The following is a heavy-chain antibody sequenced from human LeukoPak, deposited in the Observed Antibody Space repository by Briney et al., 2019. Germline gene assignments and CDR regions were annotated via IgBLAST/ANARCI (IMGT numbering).Heavy chain of an antibody. CDR3: ARGDYGGNSDLFDY. CDR2: INPNSGGT. V-gene: IGHV1-2*02. CDR1: GYTFTGYY. D-gene: IGHD4-23*01. J-gene: IGHJ4*02. Sequence: ASVKVSCKASGYTFTGYYMHWVRQAPGQGLEWMGWINPNSGGTNYAQKFQGRVTMTRDTSISTAYMELRSLRSDDTAMYYCARGDYGGNSDLFDYWGQGTLVTVSS.